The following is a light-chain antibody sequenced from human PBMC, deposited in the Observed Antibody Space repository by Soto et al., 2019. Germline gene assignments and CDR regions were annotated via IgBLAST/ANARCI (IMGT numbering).Light chain of an antibody. V-gene: IGKV3-15*01. CDR2: GAS. CDR3: QQYNSYSSLT. CDR1: QSVRGN. Sequence: EILMTQSPATLSVSPGETATPSCRASQSVRGNLAWYQQKPGQAPRLLIYGASTRATGIPARFSGSGSGTEFTLTISSLQPDDFATYYRQQYNSYSSLTFGQGTRLEIK. J-gene: IGKJ5*01.